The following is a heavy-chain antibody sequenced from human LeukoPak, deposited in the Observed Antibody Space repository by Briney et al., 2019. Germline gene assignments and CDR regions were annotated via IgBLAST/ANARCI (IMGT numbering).Heavy chain of an antibody. CDR2: INPNSGGT. CDR3: ARDLNPRGVATPLANYYYYYGMDV. V-gene: IGHV1-2*02. J-gene: IGHJ6*02. Sequence: ASVKVSCKASGYTFTGYYMHWVRQAPGQGLEWMGWINPNSGGTNYAQKFQGRVTMTRDTSISTAYMELSRLRSDDTAVYYCARDLNPRGVATPLANYYYYYGMDVWGQGTTVAVSS. CDR1: GYTFTGYY. D-gene: IGHD3-10*01.